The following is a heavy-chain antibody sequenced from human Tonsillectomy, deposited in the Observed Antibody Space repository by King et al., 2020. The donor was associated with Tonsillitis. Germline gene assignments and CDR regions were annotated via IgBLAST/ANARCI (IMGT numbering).Heavy chain of an antibody. V-gene: IGHV4-30-2*01. CDR1: GGSISSGGYS. D-gene: IGHD3-10*01. J-gene: IGHJ4*02. CDR2: IYHSGST. CDR3: ARAYYGSGSYYNDYFDY. Sequence: LQLQESGSGLVKPSQTLSLTCAVSGGSISSGGYSWSWIRQPPGKGLEWIGYIYHSGSTYYNPSLKSRVTISVDRSKNQFSLKLSSVTAADTAVYYCARAYYGSGSYYNDYFDYWGQGTLVTVSS.